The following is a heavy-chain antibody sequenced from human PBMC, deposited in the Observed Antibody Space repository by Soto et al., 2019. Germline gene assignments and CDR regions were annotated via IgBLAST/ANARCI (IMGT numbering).Heavy chain of an antibody. CDR3: ARGGKERFRGSGMDV. D-gene: IGHD1-1*01. V-gene: IGHV1-69*13. J-gene: IGHJ6*02. CDR1: GGRFTTYA. CDR2: IITFFGAA. Sequence: ASVKVSCKASGGRFTTYAFNWMLQAPGQGLEWLGGIITFFGAAMYAQKFQGRVTITADELTTTAYMELSGLRSEDTAVYYCARGGKERFRGSGMDVWGQGITVTVS.